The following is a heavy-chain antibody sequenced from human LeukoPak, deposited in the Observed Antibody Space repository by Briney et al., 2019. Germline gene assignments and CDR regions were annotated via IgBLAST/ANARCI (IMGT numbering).Heavy chain of an antibody. J-gene: IGHJ4*02. CDR2: IYSGGNT. D-gene: IGHD5-18*01. CDR3: ARAYSYGSIDY. CDR1: GFSVDTSY. V-gene: IGHV3-53*01. Sequence: GGSLRLSCAASGFSVDTSYMSCLRQAPGKGLEWVSLIYSGGNTYYADSVKGRFTISRDNSKNTLYLQMNSLRAEDTAVYYCARAYSYGSIDYWGRGALVTVSS.